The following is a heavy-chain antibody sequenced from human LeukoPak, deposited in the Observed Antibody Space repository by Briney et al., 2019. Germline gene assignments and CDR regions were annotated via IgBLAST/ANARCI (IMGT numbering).Heavy chain of an antibody. CDR1: EFSVGSNY. Sequence: QAGGSLRLSCAASEFSVGSNYMTWVRQAPGKGLEWVSLIYSGGSTYYADSVKGRFTISRDNSKNTLYLQMNSLRAEDTAVYYCARDQSGIVATITFDYWGQGILVTVSS. V-gene: IGHV3-66*01. J-gene: IGHJ4*02. CDR3: ARDQSGIVATITFDY. CDR2: IYSGGST. D-gene: IGHD5-12*01.